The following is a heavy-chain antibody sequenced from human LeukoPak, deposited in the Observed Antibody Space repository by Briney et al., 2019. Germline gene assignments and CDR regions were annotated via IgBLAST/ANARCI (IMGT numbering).Heavy chain of an antibody. CDR2: ISHSGYT. CDR3: ARVDGYNQAAY. D-gene: IGHD5-24*01. CDR1: AYSISTGYY. J-gene: IGHJ4*02. V-gene: IGHV4-38-2*02. Sequence: PSETLSLTCTVSAYSISTGYYWVWIRQSPGKGLEWIAGISHSGYTYYSPPLKSRVTISADTSKNQFSLNLSSMTAADTAVYYCARVDGYNQAAYWGQGTLVAVSS.